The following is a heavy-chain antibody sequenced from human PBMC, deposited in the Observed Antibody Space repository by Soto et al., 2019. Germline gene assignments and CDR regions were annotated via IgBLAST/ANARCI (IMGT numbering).Heavy chain of an antibody. J-gene: IGHJ5*02. D-gene: IGHD1-26*01. CDR2: XGXDXTXI. CDR3: AKLPWDVAPS. Sequence: LRHSRRVSEDTITNFSIHWVRQDPGKGLEXVXXXGXDXTXIXXXXSVKGRFTISRVNARNTVYLQMNSLKPEDTAMYYCAKLPWDVAPSSGQRTLVTVSS. V-gene: IGHV3-74*01. CDR1: EDTITNFS.